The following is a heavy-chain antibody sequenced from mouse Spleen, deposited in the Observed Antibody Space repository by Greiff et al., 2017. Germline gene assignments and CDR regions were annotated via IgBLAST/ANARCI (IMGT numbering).Heavy chain of an antibody. CDR2: ISSGGGNT. CDR3: ARHSTSPFDY. V-gene: IGHV5-9*04. CDR1: GFTFSSYA. J-gene: IGHJ2*01. Sequence: EVNVVESGGGLVKLGGSLKLSCAASGFTFSSYAMSWVRQTPEKRLEWVATISSGGGNTYYPDSVKGRFTISRDNAKNTLYLQMSSLKSEDTAMYYCARHSTSPFDYWGQGTTLTVSS.